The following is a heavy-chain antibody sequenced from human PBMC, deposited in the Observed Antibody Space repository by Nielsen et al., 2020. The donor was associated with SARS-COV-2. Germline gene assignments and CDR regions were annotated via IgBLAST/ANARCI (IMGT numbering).Heavy chain of an antibody. CDR3: ARDDVYNSSWYIRGTVGAFDI. J-gene: IGHJ3*02. V-gene: IGHV3-30-3*01. CDR2: ISYDGSNK. Sequence: VRQAPGKGLEWVAVISYDGSNKYYADSVKGRFTISRDNSKNTLYLQMNSLRAEDTAVYYCARDDVYNSSWYIRGTVGAFDIWGQGTMVTVSS. D-gene: IGHD6-13*01.